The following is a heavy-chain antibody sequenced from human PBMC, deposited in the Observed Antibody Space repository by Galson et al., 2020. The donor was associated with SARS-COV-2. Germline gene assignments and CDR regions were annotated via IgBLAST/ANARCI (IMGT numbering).Heavy chain of an antibody. Sequence: GASLKISCASSGFTFSKAWMSWVRQAPGKGLEWVGRIKCKTDGETTEYVAPVKGRFTISRDDSKNTVYLQMNSLKTEDTGVYYCTTGVYYDSRGYYFKAFDMWGQGTMVTVSS. V-gene: IGHV3-15*01. D-gene: IGHD3-22*01. J-gene: IGHJ3*02. CDR3: TTGVYYDSRGYYFKAFDM. CDR1: GFTFSKAW. CDR2: IKCKTDGETT.